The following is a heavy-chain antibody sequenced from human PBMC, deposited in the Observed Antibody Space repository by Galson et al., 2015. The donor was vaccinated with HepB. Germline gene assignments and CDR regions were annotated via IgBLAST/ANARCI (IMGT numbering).Heavy chain of an antibody. D-gene: IGHD4-17*01. V-gene: IGHV3-23*01. J-gene: IGHJ4*02. CDR1: GFTFSTHA. CDR2: ISGGGTST. Sequence: SLRLSCAASGFTFSTHAMTWVRQVPGKGLEWLSTISGGGTSTYYTDSVKGRFTISRDNSENTVYLQMSRLRPEDTAVYYCAKGTQRRLTTMTSHNYFDYWGQGTLVAVSS. CDR3: AKGTQRRLTTMTSHNYFDY.